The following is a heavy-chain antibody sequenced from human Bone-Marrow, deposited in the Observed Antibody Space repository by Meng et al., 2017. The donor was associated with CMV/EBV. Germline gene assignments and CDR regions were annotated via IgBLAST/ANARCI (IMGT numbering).Heavy chain of an antibody. D-gene: IGHD3-3*01. Sequence: GGSLRLSCAASGFTFSSYAMHWVRPAPGKGLEWVAVISYDGSNKYYADSVKGRFTISRDNSKNTLYLQMNSLRAEDTAVYYCSREGSHYDFWSGYYTPTYYFDYWGHGTLVTVSS. V-gene: IGHV3-30-3*01. CDR3: SREGSHYDFWSGYYTPTYYFDY. J-gene: IGHJ4*01. CDR2: ISYDGSNK. CDR1: GFTFSSYA.